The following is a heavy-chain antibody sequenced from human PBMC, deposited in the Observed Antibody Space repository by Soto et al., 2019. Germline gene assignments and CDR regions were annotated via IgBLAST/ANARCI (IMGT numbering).Heavy chain of an antibody. Sequence: GGSLRLSCAASGFTFSSYAMHWVRQAPGKGLEWVAVISYDGSNKYYADSVKGRFTISRDNSKNTLYLQMNSLRAEDADVYYCASDRTGGYYDILTGYYIDYYYCIDVWGQGTTVTVSS. CDR1: GFTFSSYA. J-gene: IGHJ6*02. CDR2: ISYDGSNK. V-gene: IGHV3-30-3*01. CDR3: ASDRTGGYYDILTGYYIDYYYCIDV. D-gene: IGHD3-9*01.